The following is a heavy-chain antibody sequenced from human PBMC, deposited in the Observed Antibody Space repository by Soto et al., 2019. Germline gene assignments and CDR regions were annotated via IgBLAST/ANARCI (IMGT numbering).Heavy chain of an antibody. D-gene: IGHD2-2*01. CDR3: ARTSAIESFVDY. J-gene: IGHJ4*02. V-gene: IGHV3-11*01. CDR2: ISSGGSTI. CDR1: GFTFSDYY. Sequence: QVQLVESGGGLVKPGGSLRLSCAASGFTFSDYYMRWIRQAPGKGLEWISYISSGGSTIYYADSVKGRFTISRDNAKNSLYLQMNSLRVEDTAVYYCARTSAIESFVDYWGQGTLVTVSS.